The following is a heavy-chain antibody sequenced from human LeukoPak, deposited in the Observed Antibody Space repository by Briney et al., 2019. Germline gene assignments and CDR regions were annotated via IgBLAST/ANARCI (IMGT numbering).Heavy chain of an antibody. D-gene: IGHD3-16*01. J-gene: IGHJ6*03. Sequence: GASVKVSCKASGYTFSSNYMHWVRQAPGQGLEWMGIINPSGGSTNYAQKFQGRVTMTRDTSTSTVYMELSSLRSEDTAVYYCARETSQKGAHYMDVWGKGTTVTISS. CDR3: ARETSQKGAHYMDV. V-gene: IGHV1-46*01. CDR1: GYTFSSNY. CDR2: INPSGGST.